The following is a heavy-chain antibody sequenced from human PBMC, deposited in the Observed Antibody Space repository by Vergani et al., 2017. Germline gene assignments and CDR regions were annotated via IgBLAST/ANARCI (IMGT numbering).Heavy chain of an antibody. CDR2: ISDNGGTT. V-gene: IGHV3-23*01. Sequence: EVQLLESGGGLVQPGGSLRLSCEASGFSFPGYAMSWVRQAPGKGLEWVSIISDNGGTTYYADSVKGRFTISRDNSKDTLYLQMNSLRAEDTALYYCAKETVVAATPGYYYGMDVWGQGTTVTVSS. J-gene: IGHJ6*02. CDR1: GFSFPGYA. CDR3: AKETVVAATPGYYYGMDV. D-gene: IGHD2-15*01.